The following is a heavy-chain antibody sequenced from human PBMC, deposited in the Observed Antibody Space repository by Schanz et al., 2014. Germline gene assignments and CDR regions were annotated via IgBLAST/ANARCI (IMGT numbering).Heavy chain of an antibody. D-gene: IGHD3-3*02. V-gene: IGHV1-2*06. J-gene: IGHJ6*02. CDR3: ARENKDYDSILNKFFHYGLDL. Sequence: QVQLVQSGSELKKPGASVNISCKASGYTFTAYFIHWVRQAPGQGLEWMGRISPNSGDTHSAQKFQGRVTMTWDRSISTANMELSRLRSDDTAVYYCARENKDYDSILNKFFHYGLDLWGQGTTVTVSS. CDR2: ISPNSGDT. CDR1: GYTFTAYF.